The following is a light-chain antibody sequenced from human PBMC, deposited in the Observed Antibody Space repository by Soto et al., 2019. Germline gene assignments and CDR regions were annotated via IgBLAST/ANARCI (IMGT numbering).Light chain of an antibody. V-gene: IGKV1D-16*01. CDR3: QQYSTYPYT. Sequence: DLQLTQSPSSLSASVGDRVTITCRASQGISSWLAWYQQKPDKAPKSVIYAVSSLQSGVPSRFSGSGSGTYFTLTISSLQPEDSATYYCQQYSTYPYTFGQGTKLEIK. CDR1: QGISSW. J-gene: IGKJ2*01. CDR2: AVS.